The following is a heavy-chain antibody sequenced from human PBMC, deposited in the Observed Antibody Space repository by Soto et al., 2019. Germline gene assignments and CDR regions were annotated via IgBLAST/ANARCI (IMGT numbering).Heavy chain of an antibody. CDR2: IYHSGST. Sequence: SETLSLTCTVSSGSITIGSIYWSWIRQPPGKGLEWIGYIYHSGSTYYNPSLKSRVTISVDRSKNQFSLKLSSVTAADTAVYYCAREGCGGDCYSRYFDYWGQGTLVTVSS. D-gene: IGHD2-21*02. CDR3: AREGCGGDCYSRYFDY. V-gene: IGHV4-30-2*01. CDR1: SGSITIGSIY. J-gene: IGHJ4*02.